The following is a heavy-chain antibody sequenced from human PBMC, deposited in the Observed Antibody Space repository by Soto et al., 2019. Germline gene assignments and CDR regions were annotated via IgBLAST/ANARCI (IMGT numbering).Heavy chain of an antibody. V-gene: IGHV4-61*01. CDR3: ARDNPAPFQYSPAGLFDP. CDR1: GYSIISGSYF. D-gene: IGHD2-15*01. CDR2: VYYTGAT. Sequence: QVQLQESGPGLVKASETLSLTCNVTGYSIISGSYFWSWIRQPPGKGLEWIGYVYYTGATSYNPSLGARVTISLDTSKTQFSLRLTSGTAADAAVYFCARDNPAPFQYSPAGLFDPWGQGPTVTVSS. J-gene: IGHJ5*02.